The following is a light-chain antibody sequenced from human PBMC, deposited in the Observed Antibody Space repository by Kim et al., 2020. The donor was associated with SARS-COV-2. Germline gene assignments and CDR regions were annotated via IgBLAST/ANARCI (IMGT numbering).Light chain of an antibody. V-gene: IGKV1-9*01. CDR2: AAS. CDR1: QDISTF. J-gene: IGKJ1*01. CDR3: HQFYLYPRT. Sequence: SASVGDRVTITCRASQDISTFLAWYQQDLGKAPKLLIYAASTLGSGVPSRFSGRGSGTEFTLTISSLQPEDFATYFCHQFYLYPRTFGQGTKV.